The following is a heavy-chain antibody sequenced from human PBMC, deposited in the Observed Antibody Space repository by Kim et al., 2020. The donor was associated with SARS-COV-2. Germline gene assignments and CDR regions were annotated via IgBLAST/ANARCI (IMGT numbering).Heavy chain of an antibody. CDR3: ARAAWLQLAGDFDAFDI. V-gene: IGHV7-4-1*02. D-gene: IGHD5-12*01. Sequence: ASVKVSCKASGYTFTSYAMNWVRQAPGQGLEWMGWINTNTGNPTYAQGFTGRFVFSLDTSVSTAYLQISSLKAEDTAVYYCARAAWLQLAGDFDAFDIWGQGTMVTVSS. CDR1: GYTFTSYA. CDR2: INTNTGNP. J-gene: IGHJ3*02.